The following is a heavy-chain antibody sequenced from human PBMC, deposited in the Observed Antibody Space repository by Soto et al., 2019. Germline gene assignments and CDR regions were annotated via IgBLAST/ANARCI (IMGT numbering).Heavy chain of an antibody. J-gene: IGHJ4*02. CDR1: GGTFRRY. D-gene: IGHD3-22*01. CDR2: IIDMYGTA. CDR3: ATNTIGYFPD. Sequence: QVQLVQSGAEVKKPGSSMKVSCKASGGTFRRYISWVRQAPGQGLEWMGGIIDMYGTANYAQKFQGRVTITADEFTSTAYIELSSLKPDDTGVYYCATNTIGYFPDWGQGTLVTVSS. V-gene: IGHV1-69*01.